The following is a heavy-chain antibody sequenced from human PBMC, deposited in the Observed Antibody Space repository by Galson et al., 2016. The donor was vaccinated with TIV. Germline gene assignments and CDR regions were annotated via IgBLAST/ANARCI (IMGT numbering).Heavy chain of an antibody. V-gene: IGHV4-39*07. CDR2: VYDNGNA. Sequence: LSLTCIVSGGSIITKSYYWGWIRQPPGKGLEWIGIVYDNGNAYYNPYLKSRVTISVDTSKNQFSLKLTSVTAADTAVYYCARERTPPGPDNDTWFDPWGHGILVTVSS. CDR3: ARERTPPGPDNDTWFDP. J-gene: IGHJ5*02. CDR1: GGSIITKSYY. D-gene: IGHD3-22*01.